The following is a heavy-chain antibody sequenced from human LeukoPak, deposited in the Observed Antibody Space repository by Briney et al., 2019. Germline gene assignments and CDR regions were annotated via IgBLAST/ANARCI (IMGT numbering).Heavy chain of an antibody. CDR1: GYTFTGQY. D-gene: IGHD3-10*01. Sequence: ASVKVSCKASGYTFTGQYMHWVRQAPGQGLEWMGWINPNSGGTNYAQKFQGRVTMTRDTSINTAYMELSRLRSDDTAVYYCAETSGSMVRGVIITEYYYGMDVWGQGPRSPSP. CDR2: INPNSGGT. CDR3: AETSGSMVRGVIITEYYYGMDV. V-gene: IGHV1-2*02. J-gene: IGHJ6*02.